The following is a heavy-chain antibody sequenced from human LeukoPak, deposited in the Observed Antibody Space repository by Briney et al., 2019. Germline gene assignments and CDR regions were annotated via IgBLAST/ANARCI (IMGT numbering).Heavy chain of an antibody. J-gene: IGHJ3*02. D-gene: IGHD3-22*01. CDR3: ARVEIRLGYYYDSSGYSGAFDI. CDR2: ISYDGSNK. CDR1: GFTFSNYA. V-gene: IGHV3-30-3*01. Sequence: PGRSLRLSCAASGFTFSNYAMHWVRQAPGKGLEWVAVISYDGSNKYYADSVKGRFTISRDNAKNSLYLQMNSLRAEDTAVYYCARVEIRLGYYYDSSGYSGAFDIWGQGTMVTVSS.